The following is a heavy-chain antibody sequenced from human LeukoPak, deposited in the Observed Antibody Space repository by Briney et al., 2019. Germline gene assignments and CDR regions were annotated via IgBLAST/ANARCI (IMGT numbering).Heavy chain of an antibody. Sequence: GGSLRLSCAASGFTFSSYAMTWVRQAPGKGLEWVSGVSGSGGSTFYADSVKGRFTVSRDNSKNTLYLQMNSLRAEDTAVYYCAVAGLGAFDIWGQGTMVTVSS. D-gene: IGHD6-19*01. CDR1: GFTFSSYA. CDR2: VSGSGGST. CDR3: AVAGLGAFDI. J-gene: IGHJ3*02. V-gene: IGHV3-23*01.